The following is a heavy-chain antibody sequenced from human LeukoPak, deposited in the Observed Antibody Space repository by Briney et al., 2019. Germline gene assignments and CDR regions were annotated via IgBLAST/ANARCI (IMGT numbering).Heavy chain of an antibody. CDR1: GFTFSSYG. Sequence: GGSLRLSCAASGFTFSSYGMSWVRQAPGKGLEWVSTISGSGGSTYYADSVKGRFTISRDNSKNTLYLQMNSLRAEDTAVYHCARRLRRNYFDYWGQGTLVTVSS. CDR2: ISGSGGST. D-gene: IGHD4-17*01. V-gene: IGHV3-23*01. CDR3: ARRLRRNYFDY. J-gene: IGHJ4*02.